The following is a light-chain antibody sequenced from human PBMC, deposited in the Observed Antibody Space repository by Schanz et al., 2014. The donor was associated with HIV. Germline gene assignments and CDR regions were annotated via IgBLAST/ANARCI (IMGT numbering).Light chain of an antibody. Sequence: QSALTQPASVSGSPGQSITISCTGTSSDVGSYNLVSWYQQHPGKAPKLMIYEVSKRPSGVSNRFSGSKSGNTASLTISGLQAEDEADYYCIAYTSDTVLFGGGTKLTVL. CDR1: SSDVGSYNL. J-gene: IGLJ2*01. CDR3: IAYTSDTVL. V-gene: IGLV2-14*02. CDR2: EVS.